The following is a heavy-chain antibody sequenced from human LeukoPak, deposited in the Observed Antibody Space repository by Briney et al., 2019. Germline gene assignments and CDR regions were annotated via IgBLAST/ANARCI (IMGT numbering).Heavy chain of an antibody. V-gene: IGHV4-34*01. CDR2: INQSGSI. J-gene: IGHJ3*02. D-gene: IGHD2/OR15-2a*01. CDR3: ARINFYLKNAFDI. CDR1: GGSFSDYY. Sequence: SSETLSLTCAVSGGSFSDYYWSWIRQPPGKGPEWIGEINQSGSINYNPSLKSRVTISPDTSKNQFSLKLSSVTAADTAVYYCARINFYLKNAFDIWGQGTMVTVSS.